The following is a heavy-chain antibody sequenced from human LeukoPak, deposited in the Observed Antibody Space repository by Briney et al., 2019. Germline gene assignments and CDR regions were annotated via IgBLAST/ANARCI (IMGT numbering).Heavy chain of an antibody. CDR3: ARGGSYYYGSGSYPHLFYYFDY. Sequence: SETLSLTCTVSGGSISSYYWSWIRQPPGKGLEWIGYIYYSGSTNYNPSLKSRVTISVDTSKNQFSLKLSSVTAADTAVYYCARGGSYYYGSGSYPHLFYYFDYWGQGTLVTVSS. CDR2: IYYSGST. J-gene: IGHJ4*02. CDR1: GGSISSYY. D-gene: IGHD3-10*01. V-gene: IGHV4-59*12.